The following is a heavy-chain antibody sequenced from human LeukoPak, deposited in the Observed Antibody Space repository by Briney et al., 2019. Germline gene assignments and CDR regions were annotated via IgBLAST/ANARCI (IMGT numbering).Heavy chain of an antibody. CDR2: IYYSGST. J-gene: IGHJ5*02. V-gene: IGHV4-34*01. D-gene: IGHD3-22*01. CDR1: GGSFSGYY. CDR3: ARIGPYDSSGYFT. Sequence: PSETLSLTCAVYGGSFSGYYWSWIRQPPGKGLEWIGSIYYSGSTYYNPSLKSRVTISVDTSKNQFSLKLSSVTAADTAVYYCARIGPYDSSGYFTWGQGTLVTVSS.